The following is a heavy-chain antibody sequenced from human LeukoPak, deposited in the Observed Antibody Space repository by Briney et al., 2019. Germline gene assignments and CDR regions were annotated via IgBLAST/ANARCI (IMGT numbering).Heavy chain of an antibody. J-gene: IGHJ4*02. Sequence: GGSLRLSCAASGFIFSSDWRSWVRQAPWKGLEWVANIKEGGSEKDYVDSVKGRFIISIDNPKMSLYLQMTNPRAEARAVYYCARGSDWGQGTLVTVSA. CDR2: IKEGGSEK. V-gene: IGHV3-7*01. CDR3: ARGSD. CDR1: GFIFSSDW.